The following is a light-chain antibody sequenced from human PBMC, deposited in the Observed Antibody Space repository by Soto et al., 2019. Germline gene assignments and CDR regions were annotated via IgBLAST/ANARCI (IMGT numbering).Light chain of an antibody. J-gene: IGKJ1*01. V-gene: IGKV3-20*01. CDR3: QQYSSVWT. CDR2: GAT. Sequence: EIVLTQSPGTLSLSPGERATLPCRASQSFSSNYLAWYQQKPGQAPRILIYGATTRATGIPDRFSGSESGTDFTLTISRLEPEDSAVYYCQQYSSVWTFGQGTKVDIK. CDR1: QSFSSNY.